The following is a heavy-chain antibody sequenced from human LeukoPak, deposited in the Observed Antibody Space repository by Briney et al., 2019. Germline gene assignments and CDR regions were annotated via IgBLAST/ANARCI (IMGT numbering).Heavy chain of an antibody. CDR1: GFTFSSYD. CDR2: ISSSGSSI. D-gene: IGHD4-17*01. CDR3: ARDLGDYVGYDASDI. V-gene: IGHV3-48*03. Sequence: GSLRLSCAASGFTFSSYDMNWVRQAPGKGLEWVSYISSSGSSIFYADSVKGRFTISRDNAKNSLYLQINSLRAEDTAVYYCARDLGDYVGYDASDIWGQGTMVTVSS. J-gene: IGHJ3*02.